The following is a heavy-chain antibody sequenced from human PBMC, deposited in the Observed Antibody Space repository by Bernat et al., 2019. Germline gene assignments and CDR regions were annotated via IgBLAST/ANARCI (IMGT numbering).Heavy chain of an antibody. CDR3: ATTGVGYDFVWGSYRIDY. CDR1: GFTFSTYA. V-gene: IGHV3-23*04. J-gene: IGHJ4*02. Sequence: EVQLVESGGGLVQPGGSLRLSCAASGFTFSTYAMSWVRRAPGKGLEWVSAISGSGRSTYYADSVKGRFTISRDSSKNTLYLQMNSLRAEDTAVYYCATTGVGYDFVWGSYRIDYWGQGTLVTVSS. D-gene: IGHD3-16*02. CDR2: ISGSGRST.